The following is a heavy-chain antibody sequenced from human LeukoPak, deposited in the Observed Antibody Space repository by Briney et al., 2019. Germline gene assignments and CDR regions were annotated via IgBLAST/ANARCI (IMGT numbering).Heavy chain of an antibody. D-gene: IGHD4-23*01. V-gene: IGHV4-4*02. CDR1: GFTFSSYG. CDR2: IYHSGST. Sequence: GSLRLSCAASGFTFSSYGMHWVRQSPGKGLEWIGEIYHSGSTNYNPSLKSRVTISIDKSKNQFSLKLSSVTAADTAVYYCASARWDNWGQGTLVTVSS. J-gene: IGHJ4*02. CDR3: ASARWDN.